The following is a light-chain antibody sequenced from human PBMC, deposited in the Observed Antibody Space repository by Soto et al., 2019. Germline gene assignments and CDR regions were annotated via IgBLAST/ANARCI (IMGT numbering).Light chain of an antibody. CDR2: AAS. Sequence: EIVLTQSPGTLSWSPGEIATLSCRASQSVSSSYLAWYQQKPGQAPRLLIYAASNRATGIPARFSGSGSGTDFTLTISSLEPEDFATYYCQQANSFPITFGQGTRLEIK. CDR1: QSVSSSY. J-gene: IGKJ5*01. CDR3: QQANSFPIT. V-gene: IGKV3-20*01.